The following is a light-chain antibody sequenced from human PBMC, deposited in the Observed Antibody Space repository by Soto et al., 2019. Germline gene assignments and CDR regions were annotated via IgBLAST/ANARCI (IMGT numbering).Light chain of an antibody. V-gene: IGLV2-23*01. Sequence: QSVLTQPASVSGSPGQSITISCTRSSTDFENYNLVSWYQHCPDKAPKLIVYEGTKRPSEISNRFSASESDSTASLTISGLXPEDEADYYCSSYVGSSARAVFGGGTQLTVL. CDR2: EGT. CDR3: SSYVGSSARAV. J-gene: IGLJ2*01. CDR1: STDFENYNL.